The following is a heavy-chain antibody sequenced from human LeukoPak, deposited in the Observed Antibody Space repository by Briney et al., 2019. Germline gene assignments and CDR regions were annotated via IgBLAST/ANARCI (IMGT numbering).Heavy chain of an antibody. V-gene: IGHV1-2*02. CDR1: GYTLTGYY. CDR2: INLNSGGT. J-gene: IGHJ6*03. Sequence: ASVKVSCKASGYTLTGYYMHWVRQAPGQGLEWMGWINLNSGGTNYAQKFQGRVTMTRDTSISTAYMELSRLRSDDTAVYYCARAKQIVVVPAAMEGDYYYYYMDVWGKGTTVTVSS. CDR3: ARAKQIVVVPAAMEGDYYYYYMDV. D-gene: IGHD2-2*01.